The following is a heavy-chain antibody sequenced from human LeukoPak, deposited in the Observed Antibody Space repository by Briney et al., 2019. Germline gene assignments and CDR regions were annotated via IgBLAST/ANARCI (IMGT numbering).Heavy chain of an antibody. CDR3: AKELYSSSGYFDY. CDR2: MNPNSGNT. V-gene: IGHV1-8*03. J-gene: IGHJ4*02. Sequence: ASVKVSCKASGYTFTSYDINWVRPATRQGLEWMGWMNPNSGNTGYTQKFQGRVTITRNTSISTAYMELGSLRSEDTAVYYCAKELYSSSGYFDYWGQGTLVTVSS. D-gene: IGHD6-13*01. CDR1: GYTFTSYD.